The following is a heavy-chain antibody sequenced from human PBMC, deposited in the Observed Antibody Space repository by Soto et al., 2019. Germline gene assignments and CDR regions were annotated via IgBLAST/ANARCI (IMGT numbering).Heavy chain of an antibody. Sequence: PGGSLRLSCAASGFTFSSYTMNWVRQAPGKGLEWVSSISTSSDYIYYADSVRGRFTISRDNAKNSVYLQMNSLRAEDTAVYYCAKDSSSWYGPLDFWGQGTMVTVSS. CDR3: AKDSSSWYGPLDF. J-gene: IGHJ3*01. V-gene: IGHV3-21*01. CDR1: GFTFSSYT. D-gene: IGHD6-13*01. CDR2: ISTSSDYI.